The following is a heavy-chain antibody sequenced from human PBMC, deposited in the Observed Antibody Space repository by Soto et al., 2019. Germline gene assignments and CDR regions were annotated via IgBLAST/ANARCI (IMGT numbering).Heavy chain of an antibody. V-gene: IGHV1-46*01. CDR3: ARETESFWSGYRGGYYYYGMDV. J-gene: IGHJ6*02. CDR1: GYTFTGYY. Sequence: QVQLVQSGAEVKKPGASVKVSCKASGYTFTGYYMHWVRQAPGQGLEWMGIINPSGGSTSYAQKFQGRVTMTRDTSTSTVYMELSSLRSEDTAVYYCARETESFWSGYRGGYYYYGMDVWGQGTTVTVSS. CDR2: INPSGGST. D-gene: IGHD3-3*01.